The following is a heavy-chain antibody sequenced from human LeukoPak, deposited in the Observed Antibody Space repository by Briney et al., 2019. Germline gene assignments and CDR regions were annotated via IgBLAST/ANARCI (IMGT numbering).Heavy chain of an antibody. CDR1: GGSIRSISNY. D-gene: IGHD5-12*01. CDR2: IYYSGST. Sequence: PSETLSLTCTVSGGSIRSISNYWGWIRQPPGKGLEWIGNIYYSGSTNYNPSLKSRVTISLDTSKNQFSLKLTSVTAADTAVYYCARRWWLRGPDVLIPFDYWGQGTLVSVSS. CDR3: ARRWWLRGPDVLIPFDY. J-gene: IGHJ4*02. V-gene: IGHV4-39*01.